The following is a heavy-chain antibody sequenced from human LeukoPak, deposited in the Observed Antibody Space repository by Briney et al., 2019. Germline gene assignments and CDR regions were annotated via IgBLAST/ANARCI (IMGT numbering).Heavy chain of an antibody. CDR3: ARDFEGVTRAMYNWFDP. CDR2: IYYSGST. V-gene: IGHV4-39*07. J-gene: IGHJ5*02. D-gene: IGHD4-17*01. Sequence: SETLSLTCTVSGGSISSSSYHWGWIRQPPGKGLEWIGNIYYSGSTYFKPSLKSRITISVDTSKNQFSLNLKSVTAADTAVYYCARDFEGVTRAMYNWFDPWGQGTLVTVSS. CDR1: GGSISSSSYH.